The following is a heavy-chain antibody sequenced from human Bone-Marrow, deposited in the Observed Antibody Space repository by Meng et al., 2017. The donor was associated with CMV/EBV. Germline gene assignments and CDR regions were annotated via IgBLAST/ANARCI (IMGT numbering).Heavy chain of an antibody. J-gene: IGHJ6*02. CDR1: GFTVSSNY. CDR2: IYSGGST. CDR3: ARFRASNYYYYYGMDV. V-gene: IGHV3-53*05. Sequence: GGSLRLSCAASGFTVSSNYMGWVRQAPGKGLEWVSVIYSGGSTYYADSVKGRFTISRDNSKNTLYLQMNSLRAEDTAVYYCARFRASNYYYYYGMDVWGQGTTVTVSS.